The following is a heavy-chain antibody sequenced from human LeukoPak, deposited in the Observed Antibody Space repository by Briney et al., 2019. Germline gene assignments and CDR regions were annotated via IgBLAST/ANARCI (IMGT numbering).Heavy chain of an antibody. CDR2: IIQDGTGT. V-gene: IGHV3-74*01. D-gene: IGHD3-16*01. Sequence: GGSLRLSCAASGITFRNYWMHWVRHTPGKGLVWVSHIIQDGTGTFYADSVKGRFTISRDNTKNTLYLQMNNLRAEDTAVYYCATDDYRGLGYWGQGTLVTVSS. CDR1: GITFRNYW. CDR3: ATDDYRGLGY. J-gene: IGHJ4*02.